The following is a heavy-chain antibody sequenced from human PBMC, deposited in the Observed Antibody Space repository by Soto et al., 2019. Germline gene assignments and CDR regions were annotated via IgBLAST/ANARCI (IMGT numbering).Heavy chain of an antibody. CDR1: GFTFSSYA. V-gene: IGHV3-30-3*01. Sequence: QVQLVESGGGVVQPGRSLRLSCAASGFTFSSYAMHWVRQAPGKGLEWVAVISYDGSNKYYADSVKGRFTISRDNSKNTLYLQMNSLRAEDTAVYYCAKDQGSSWYEIDYWGQGTLVTVSS. D-gene: IGHD6-13*01. CDR3: AKDQGSSWYEIDY. CDR2: ISYDGSNK. J-gene: IGHJ4*02.